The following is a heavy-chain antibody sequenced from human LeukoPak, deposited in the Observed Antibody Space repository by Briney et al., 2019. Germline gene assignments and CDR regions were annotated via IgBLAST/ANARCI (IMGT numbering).Heavy chain of an antibody. J-gene: IGHJ4*02. Sequence: PSETLSLTCSVSGGSMTNLYWTWIRQPPGKGLEWIGDIYDSGSTRYNTSLESRVTISVDMSKNQFSLKVSSVTAADTAVYYCAGLESGTVPLWGQGTLVTVSS. CDR3: AGLESGTVPL. D-gene: IGHD1-26*01. CDR2: IYDSGST. V-gene: IGHV4-59*08. CDR1: GGSMTNLY.